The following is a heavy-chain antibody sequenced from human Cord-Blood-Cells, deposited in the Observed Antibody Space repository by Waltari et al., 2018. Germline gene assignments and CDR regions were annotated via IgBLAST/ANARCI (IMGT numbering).Heavy chain of an antibody. Sequence: QVQLQQWGAGLLKPSETLSLTCAVYGGSFSGYCWSWIRQPPGKGLEWIGEINHSGSTNYNPSLKSRVTISVDTSKNQFSLKLSSVTAADTAVYYCARGRDWLLWGRGTLVTVSS. J-gene: IGHJ2*01. CDR1: GGSFSGYC. CDR3: ARGRDWLL. D-gene: IGHD5-12*01. CDR2: INHSGST. V-gene: IGHV4-34*01.